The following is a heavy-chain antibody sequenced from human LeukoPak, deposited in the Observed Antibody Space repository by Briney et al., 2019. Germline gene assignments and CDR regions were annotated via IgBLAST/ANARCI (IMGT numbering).Heavy chain of an antibody. V-gene: IGHV1-18*01. CDR3: ARTKDFDS. Sequence: YAQKLQGRASMTTDTSTSTVYMDLRSLRSDDTAIYYCARTKDFDSWGQGTLVTVSS. J-gene: IGHJ4*02.